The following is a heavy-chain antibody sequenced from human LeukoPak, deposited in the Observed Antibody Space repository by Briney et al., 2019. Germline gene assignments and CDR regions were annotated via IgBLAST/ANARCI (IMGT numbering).Heavy chain of an antibody. V-gene: IGHV3-48*01. CDR2: ISSSSSTI. D-gene: IGHD2-2*02. CDR1: GFTFSTYS. Sequence: GGSLRLSCAASGFTFSTYSMNWVRQAPGKGLEWVSYISSSSSTIYYADSVKGRFTMSKDDARKSLYLQMSSLRVEDTALYYCAKDRANWAIDDWGQGTQVTVSS. J-gene: IGHJ4*02. CDR3: AKDRANWAIDD.